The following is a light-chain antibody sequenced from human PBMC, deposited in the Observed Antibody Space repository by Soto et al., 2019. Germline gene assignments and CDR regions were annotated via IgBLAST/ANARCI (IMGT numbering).Light chain of an antibody. Sequence: QSALTQPPSASGSPGQSVTISCTGTSSDVGGYNYVSWYQQHPGKAPKLMIYDVSKRPSGVPDRFSGSKSGNTASLTVSGLQAEDEADYYCSSYAGSNTAVFGGGTQLTVL. J-gene: IGLJ7*01. CDR3: SSYAGSNTAV. V-gene: IGLV2-8*01. CDR2: DVS. CDR1: SSDVGGYNY.